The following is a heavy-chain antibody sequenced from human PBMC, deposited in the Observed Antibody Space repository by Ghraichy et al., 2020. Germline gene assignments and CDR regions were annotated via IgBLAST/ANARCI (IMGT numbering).Heavy chain of an antibody. V-gene: IGHV4-59*01. J-gene: IGHJ3*02. CDR2: IYYSGST. Sequence: SETLSLTCTVSGGSISSYYWSWIRQPPGKGLEWIGYIYYSGSTNYNPSLKSRVTISVDTSKNQFSLKLSSVTAADTAVYYCARTSGTTGTSPWEDAFDIWGQGTMVTVSS. CDR3: ARTSGTTGTSPWEDAFDI. D-gene: IGHD1-1*01. CDR1: GGSISSYY.